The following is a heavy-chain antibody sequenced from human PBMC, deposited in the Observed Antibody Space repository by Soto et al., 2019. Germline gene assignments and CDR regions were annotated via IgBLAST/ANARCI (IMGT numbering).Heavy chain of an antibody. V-gene: IGHV3-53*01. J-gene: IGHJ4*02. D-gene: IGHD3-10*01. CDR1: GFTVSNNY. CDR3: ASQPGGGGY. Sequence: EVQLVESGGGLIQPGGSLRLSCAVSGFTVSNNYMSWVRQAPGKGLEGVSVIYSGGYTAYGDSVKGRFTISRDNSKNTPLLQKNSLRAADPALSFCASQPGGGGYWGQGTLVTVSS. CDR2: IYSGGYT.